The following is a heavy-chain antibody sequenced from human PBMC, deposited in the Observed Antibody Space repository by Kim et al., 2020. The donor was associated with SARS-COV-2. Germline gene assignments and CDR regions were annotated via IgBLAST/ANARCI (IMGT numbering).Heavy chain of an antibody. CDR3: ARTQQLVQGGWYYYYGMDV. CDR1: GYTFTSYD. CDR2: MNPNSGNT. Sequence: ASVKVSCKASGYTFTSYDINWVRQATGQGLEWMGWMNPNSGNTGYAQKFQGRVTMTRNTSISTAYMELSSLRSEDTAVYYCARTQQLVQGGWYYYYGMDVWGQGTTVTVSS. J-gene: IGHJ6*02. V-gene: IGHV1-8*01. D-gene: IGHD6-6*01.